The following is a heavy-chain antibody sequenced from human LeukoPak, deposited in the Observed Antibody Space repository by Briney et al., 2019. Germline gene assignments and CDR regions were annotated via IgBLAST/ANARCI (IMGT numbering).Heavy chain of an antibody. D-gene: IGHD5-12*01. V-gene: IGHV3-7*01. J-gene: IGHJ6*03. CDR2: IKQDGSEK. CDR3: ARGRSGYDNYYYYYMDV. CDR1: GFTFSSYW. Sequence: GGSLRLSCAASGFTFSSYWMSWVRQAPGKGLEWVANIKQDGSEKYYVDSVKGRFTISRDNAKNSLYLQMNSLRAEDTAVYYCARGRSGYDNYYYYYMDVWGKGTTVTVSS.